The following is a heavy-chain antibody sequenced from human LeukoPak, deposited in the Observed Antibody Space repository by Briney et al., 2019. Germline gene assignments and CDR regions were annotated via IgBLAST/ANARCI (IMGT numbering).Heavy chain of an antibody. D-gene: IGHD1-26*01. CDR3: ARDQSFELSGWDV. CDR1: GFTFSSYA. Sequence: LSGGSLRLSCAASGFTFSSYAMNWVRQAPGRGLEWVSYIGPGGTSIYYADSVKGRFTISRDNARNSLYLQMNSLRAEDTAVYYCARDQSFELSGWDVWGKGTTVTISS. V-gene: IGHV3-48*01. J-gene: IGHJ6*04. CDR2: IGPGGTSI.